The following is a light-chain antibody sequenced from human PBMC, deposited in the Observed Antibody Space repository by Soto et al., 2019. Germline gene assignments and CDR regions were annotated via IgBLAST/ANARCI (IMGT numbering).Light chain of an antibody. CDR1: SSDVGGYNY. V-gene: IGLV2-8*01. CDR2: EVN. Sequence: QSALTQPPSASGSPGQSVAISCTGTSSDVGGYNYVSWYQQHPGKAPKLMIYEVNKRPSGVPDRFSSSKSGNTASLTVSGLQAEDEADYYCCSYAGSRTYVFGPGTKVTVL. J-gene: IGLJ1*01. CDR3: CSYAGSRTYV.